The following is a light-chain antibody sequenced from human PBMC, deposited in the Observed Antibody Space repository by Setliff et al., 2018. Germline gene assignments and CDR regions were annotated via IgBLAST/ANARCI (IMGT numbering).Light chain of an antibody. CDR2: QDS. Sequence: SYELTQPPSVSVSPGQTASITCSGDKLGDKYACWYQQKPGQSPVLVIYQDSKRPSGIPERFSGSNSGNTVTLTISGTQAMDEADYYCQAWDSSTYVLGTGTKVTVL. CDR1: KLGDKY. J-gene: IGLJ1*01. V-gene: IGLV3-1*01. CDR3: QAWDSSTYV.